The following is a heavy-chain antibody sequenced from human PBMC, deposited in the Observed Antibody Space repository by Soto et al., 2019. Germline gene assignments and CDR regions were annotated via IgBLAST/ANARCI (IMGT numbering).Heavy chain of an antibody. V-gene: IGHV3-15*01. CDR3: TTDFLYCSGGSCPSAEYFQH. CDR1: GFTFSNAW. J-gene: IGHJ1*01. CDR2: IKSKTDGGTT. D-gene: IGHD2-15*01. Sequence: GGSLRLSCAASGFTFSNAWMSWVRQAPGKGLEWVDRIKSKTDGGTTDYAAPVKGRFTISRDDSKNTLYLQMNSLKTEDTAVYYCTTDFLYCSGGSCPSAEYFQHWGQGTLVTVSS.